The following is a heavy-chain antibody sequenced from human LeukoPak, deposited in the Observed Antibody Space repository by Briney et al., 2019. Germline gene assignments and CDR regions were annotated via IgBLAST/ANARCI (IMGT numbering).Heavy chain of an antibody. D-gene: IGHD4-11*01. V-gene: IGHV4-34*01. J-gene: IGHJ4*02. Sequence: NASETLSLTCAVYGGSFSDYYWTWVRQPPGKGLEWIGEINHRGVTTYYPSLKSRVTTSIDTYRNQFSLTMHSLTAADTAVYYCARTVGRTASLSYWGQGTLVTVSS. CDR3: ARTVGRTASLSY. CDR2: INHRGVT. CDR1: GGSFSDYY.